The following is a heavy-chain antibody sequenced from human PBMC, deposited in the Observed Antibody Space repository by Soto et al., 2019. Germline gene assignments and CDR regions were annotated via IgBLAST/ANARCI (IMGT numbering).Heavy chain of an antibody. CDR2: ISGTSNYM. V-gene: IGHV3-21*01. CDR3: ARDTSSSYNYYYGMDV. Sequence: EVQLVESGGGLVNPGGSLRLSCAASGFTFSTSDMNWVRQAPGKGLEWVSSISGTSNYMYYVDSVKGRFTISRDNAKNYLYLQMNSLRAEDTAVYFCARDTSSSYNYYYGMDVWGQGTTVTVSS. CDR1: GFTFSTSD. J-gene: IGHJ6*02. D-gene: IGHD2-2*01.